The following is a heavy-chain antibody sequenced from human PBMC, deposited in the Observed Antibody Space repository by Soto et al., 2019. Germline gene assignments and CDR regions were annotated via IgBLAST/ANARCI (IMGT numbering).Heavy chain of an antibody. CDR1: GFTVSSNY. Sequence: EVQLVESGGGLVQPGGSLRLSCAASGFTVSSNYMSWVRQAPGKGLEWVSVIYSGGSTYYADSVKGRFTISRHNSKNTLYLQMNSPRAEDTAVYYCARDGQGLVNYYYGMDVWGQGTTVTVSS. V-gene: IGHV3-53*04. CDR3: ARDGQGLVNYYYGMDV. J-gene: IGHJ6*02. CDR2: IYSGGST. D-gene: IGHD6-19*01.